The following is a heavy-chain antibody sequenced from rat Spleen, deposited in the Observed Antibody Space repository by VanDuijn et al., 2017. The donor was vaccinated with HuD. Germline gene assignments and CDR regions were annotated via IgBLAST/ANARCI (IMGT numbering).Heavy chain of an antibody. J-gene: IGHJ4*01. CDR2: ITNAAGKV. CDR3: ERHNSGYGVMDA. D-gene: IGHD4-3*01. Sequence: EVQLVESGGGLVQPGRSLKLSCVASGFTFNNYWMTWIRQAPGKGLEWVASITNAAGKVHYPDSVKGRFTISRDNAKSTLYLQMNSLRSEDTATYYCERHNSGYGVMDAWGQGASVTVSS. CDR1: GFTFNNYW. V-gene: IGHV5-31*01.